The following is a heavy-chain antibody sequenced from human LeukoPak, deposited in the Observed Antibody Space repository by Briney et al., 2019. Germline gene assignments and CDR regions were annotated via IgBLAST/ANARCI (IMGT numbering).Heavy chain of an antibody. V-gene: IGHV3-15*01. Sequence: GGSLRLSCAASGLIFSNCWMTWVRQAPGKGLEWVGRIKSEVDGATRDYAAPVRGRFTPSRDDSRNTLYLQMNSLKTEDTAFYYCTTDIPFTSGGAIAYWGQGTLVTVSS. D-gene: IGHD3-16*02. J-gene: IGHJ4*02. CDR2: IKSEVDGATR. CDR1: GLIFSNCW. CDR3: TTDIPFTSGGAIAY.